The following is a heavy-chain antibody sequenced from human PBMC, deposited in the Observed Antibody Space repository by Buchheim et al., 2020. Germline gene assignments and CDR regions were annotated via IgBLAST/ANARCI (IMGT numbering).Heavy chain of an antibody. D-gene: IGHD6-19*01. J-gene: IGHJ4*02. CDR3: ARAGGSGWYLYYFDY. Sequence: QVQLLESGGGVVQPGRSLRLSCAASGFTFSSYAMHWVRQAPGKGLEWVAVICYDGGNKYYADSVKGRVTISRDNSKNTLYLQMNSLRAEDTAGYYCARAGGSGWYLYYFDYWGQGTL. CDR1: GFTFSSYA. V-gene: IGHV3-30*04. CDR2: ICYDGGNK.